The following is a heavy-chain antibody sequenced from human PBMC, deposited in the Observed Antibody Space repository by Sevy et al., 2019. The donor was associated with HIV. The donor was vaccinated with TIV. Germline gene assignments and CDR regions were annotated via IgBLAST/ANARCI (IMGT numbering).Heavy chain of an antibody. CDR1: GFTFNNAW. J-gene: IGHJ5*02. Sequence: GGSLRLSCAASGFTFNNAWMSWVRQAPGKGLEWIGRIKNKPDGGTTDYAAPVKGRFTISGDDSKNTLYLQMNSLKTEDTAVYYCCTEGNVLLAEGWGHWFDPWGQGTLVTVSS. CDR2: IKNKPDGGTT. D-gene: IGHD2-8*01. V-gene: IGHV3-15*01. CDR3: CTEGNVLLAEGWGHWFDP.